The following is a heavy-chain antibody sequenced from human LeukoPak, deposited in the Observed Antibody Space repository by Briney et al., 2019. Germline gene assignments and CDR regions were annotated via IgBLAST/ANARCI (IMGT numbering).Heavy chain of an antibody. V-gene: IGHV3-30*18. CDR3: AKGRFTDY. CDR1: GFTFSSYG. J-gene: IGHJ4*02. CDR2: ISYDGSNK. Sequence: GGSLRLSCAASGFTFSSYGMHWVRQAPGKGLEWVAVISYDGSNKYYADSVKGRFIISRDNSKNTLYLQMNSLRAEDTAVYYCAKGRFTDYWGQGTLVTVSS.